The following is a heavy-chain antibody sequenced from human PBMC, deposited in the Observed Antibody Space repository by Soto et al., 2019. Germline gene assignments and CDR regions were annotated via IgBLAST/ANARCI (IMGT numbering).Heavy chain of an antibody. J-gene: IGHJ4*02. CDR2: ISWNSGSI. CDR3: AKDFRAWAGTGLGY. Sequence: EVQLVESGGGLVQPGRSLRLSCAASGFTFDDYAMHWARQAPGKGLEWVSGISWNSGSIGYADSVKGRFTISRDNAKNSLYLQMNSLRAEDTALYYCAKDFRAWAGTGLGYWGQGTLVTVSS. D-gene: IGHD6-19*01. CDR1: GFTFDDYA. V-gene: IGHV3-9*01.